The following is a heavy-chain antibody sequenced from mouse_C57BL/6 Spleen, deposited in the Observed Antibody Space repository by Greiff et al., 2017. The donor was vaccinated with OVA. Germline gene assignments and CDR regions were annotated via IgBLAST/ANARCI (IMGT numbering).Heavy chain of an antibody. J-gene: IGHJ1*03. V-gene: IGHV1-82*01. Sequence: QVQLQQSGPELVKPGASVKISCKASGYAFSSSWMNWVKQRPGKGLEWIGRIYPGDGDTNYNGKFKGKATLTADKSSSTAYMQLSSLTSEDSAVYFCARGDYGRHVWGTGTTVTVSS. CDR2: IYPGDGDT. CDR1: GYAFSSSW. CDR3: ARGDYGRHV. D-gene: IGHD1-1*01.